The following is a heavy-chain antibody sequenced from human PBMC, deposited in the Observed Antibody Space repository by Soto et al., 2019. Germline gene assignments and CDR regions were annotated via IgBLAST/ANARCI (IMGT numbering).Heavy chain of an antibody. J-gene: IGHJ4*02. D-gene: IGHD4-17*01. CDR2: INQHGSEI. V-gene: IGHV3-7*01. Sequence: VGSLTLSWSASRFTFSNYCSSWALQSPFKGLRRVANINQHGSEISYVDSVKGRFTISRDNAKNSLYLLMNSLRAEDTAVYYCARELHYHGDYFMSWAYFDYWGQGILVTVSS. CDR1: RFTFSNYC. CDR3: ARELHYHGDYFMSWAYFDY.